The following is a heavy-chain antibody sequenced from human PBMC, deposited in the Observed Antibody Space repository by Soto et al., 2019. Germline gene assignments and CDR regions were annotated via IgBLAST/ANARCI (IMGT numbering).Heavy chain of an antibody. Sequence: GGSLRLSCATSDFTFRNYWMNWVRQAPGKGLEWVANIKPDGSATNYVDSVKGLFTISRDNVRNSVSLQMNSLRVEDTAVYFCFGGNGGPQWGQGTMVTVPQ. CDR3: FGGNGGPQ. D-gene: IGHD3-16*01. V-gene: IGHV3-7*03. CDR1: DFTFRNYW. CDR2: IKPDGSAT. J-gene: IGHJ4*02.